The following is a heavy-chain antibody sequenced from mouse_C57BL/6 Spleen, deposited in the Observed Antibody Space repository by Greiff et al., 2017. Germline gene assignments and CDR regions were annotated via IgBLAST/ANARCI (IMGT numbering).Heavy chain of an antibody. J-gene: IGHJ4*01. V-gene: IGHV1-15*01. CDR3: TRRPRGSSYGYAMDY. CDR1: GYTFTDYE. Sequence: VQLQQSGAELVRPGASVTLSCKASGYTFTDYEMHWVKQTPVHGLEWIGAIDPETGGTAYNQKFKGKAILTADKSSSTAYMELRSLTSEDSAVYYCTRRPRGSSYGYAMDYWGQGTSVTVSS. CDR2: IDPETGGT. D-gene: IGHD1-1*01.